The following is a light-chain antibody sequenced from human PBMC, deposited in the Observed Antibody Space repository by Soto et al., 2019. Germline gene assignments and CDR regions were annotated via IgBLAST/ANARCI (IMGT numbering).Light chain of an antibody. Sequence: DIQMTQSPSTLSASVGDRVTITCPASQSISSWLAWYQQKPGKAPKLLIYKESSLESGVPSRFSGSGSGTEFTLTISSLQPDDFAAYYCQQYNSYSRTFGQGTKVEIK. J-gene: IGKJ1*01. CDR3: QQYNSYSRT. CDR2: KES. V-gene: IGKV1-5*03. CDR1: QSISSW.